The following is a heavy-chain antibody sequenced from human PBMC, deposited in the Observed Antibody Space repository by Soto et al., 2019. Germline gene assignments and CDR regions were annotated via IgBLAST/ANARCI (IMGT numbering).Heavy chain of an antibody. V-gene: IGHV1-24*01. CDR3: GTACPIAVAAPSGFFES. Sequence: ASVKVSCKVSGYTLTELYMHWVRQAPGKGIEWMGGFDPEYGETIYGQKFQGRVTMTEDTSTDTDYMELSSLRSEDTAAYYCGTACPIAVAAPSGFFESWGQATLV. J-gene: IGHJ4*02. D-gene: IGHD6-19*01. CDR2: FDPEYGET. CDR1: GYTLTELY.